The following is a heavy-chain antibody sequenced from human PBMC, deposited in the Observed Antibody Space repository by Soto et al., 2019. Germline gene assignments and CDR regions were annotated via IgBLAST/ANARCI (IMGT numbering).Heavy chain of an antibody. Sequence: GGSLRLSCAASGFTFSNAWMSWVRQAPGKGLEWVGRIKSKTDGGTTDYAAPVKGRFTISRDDSKNTLYLQMNSLKTEDTAVYYCTTDSYGSGSEYDYSYGMDVWGQGTTVTVSS. V-gene: IGHV3-15*01. CDR3: TTDSYGSGSEYDYSYGMDV. CDR2: IKSKTDGGTT. D-gene: IGHD3-10*01. CDR1: GFTFSNAW. J-gene: IGHJ6*02.